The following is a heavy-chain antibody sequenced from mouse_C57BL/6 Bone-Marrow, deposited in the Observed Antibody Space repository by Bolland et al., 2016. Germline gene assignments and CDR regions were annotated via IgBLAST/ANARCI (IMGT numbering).Heavy chain of an antibody. V-gene: IGHV1-81*01. D-gene: IGHD2-2*01. Sequence: YNEKFKGKATLTADKSSSTAYMQLRSLTSEDSAVYFCARRVYGYPFAYWGQGTLV. CDR3: ARRVYGYPFAY. J-gene: IGHJ3*01.